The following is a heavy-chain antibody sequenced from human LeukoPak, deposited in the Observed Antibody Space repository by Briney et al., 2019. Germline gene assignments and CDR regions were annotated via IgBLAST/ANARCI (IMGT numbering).Heavy chain of an antibody. CDR1: GGSISSYY. V-gene: IGHV4-59*01. J-gene: IGHJ4*02. CDR3: ARGKEMYSSSWYASPNFDY. Sequence: SETLSLTCTVSGGSISSYYWSWIRQPPGKGLEWIGYIYYSGSTNYNPSLKSRVTISVDTSKNQFSLKLSSVTAADTAVYYCARGKEMYSSSWYASPNFDYWGQGTLVTVSS. CDR2: IYYSGST. D-gene: IGHD6-13*01.